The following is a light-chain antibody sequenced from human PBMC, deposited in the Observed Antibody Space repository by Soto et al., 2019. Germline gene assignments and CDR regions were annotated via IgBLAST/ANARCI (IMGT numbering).Light chain of an antibody. V-gene: IGKV1-5*01. CDR1: QSISSW. CDR2: DAS. J-gene: IGKJ4*01. Sequence: DMQVTQYPSTLSASVGDRVTITCRASQSISSWLAWYQQKPGKAPKLLIYDASSLESGVPSRFSGSGSGTEFTPTISSLQPDDFATYYCQQYNSYPLTFGGGTKV. CDR3: QQYNSYPLT.